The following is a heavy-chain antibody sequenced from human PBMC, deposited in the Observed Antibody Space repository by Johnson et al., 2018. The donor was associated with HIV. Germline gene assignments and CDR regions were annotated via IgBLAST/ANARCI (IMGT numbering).Heavy chain of an antibody. J-gene: IGHJ3*02. CDR3: ARSLPYSSSVGFDI. Sequence: MLLVESGGGLVQPGRSLRLSCAASGFTFEYYAMYWVRQAPGKGLEWVANIKQDGSEKYYVDSVKGRFTISRDNAKNSLDLEMNSLRAEDTAVYYCARSLPYSSSVGFDIWGQGTMVTVSS. CDR2: IKQDGSEK. CDR1: GFTFEYYA. V-gene: IGHV3-7*01. D-gene: IGHD6-6*01.